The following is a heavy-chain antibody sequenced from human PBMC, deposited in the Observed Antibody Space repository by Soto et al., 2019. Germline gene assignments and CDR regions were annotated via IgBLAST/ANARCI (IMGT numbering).Heavy chain of an antibody. D-gene: IGHD4-17*01. CDR2: INHSGST. CDR1: GGSFSGYY. J-gene: IGHJ4*02. CDR3: ARGRPPLGDYVLPFDY. V-gene: IGHV4-34*01. Sequence: QVQLQQWGAGLLKPSETLSLTCAVYGGSFSGYYWSWIRQPPGKGLEWIGEINHSGSTNYNPSLKSRVTISVDTSKNQFSLKLSSVTAADTAVYYCARGRPPLGDYVLPFDYWGQGTLVTVSS.